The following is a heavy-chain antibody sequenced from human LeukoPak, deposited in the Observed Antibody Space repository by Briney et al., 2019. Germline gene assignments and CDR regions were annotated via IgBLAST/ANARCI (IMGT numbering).Heavy chain of an antibody. CDR1: GFTFDDYA. CDR2: ISWNSGSI. J-gene: IGHJ4*02. V-gene: IGHV3-9*01. Sequence: SLRLSCAASGFTFDDYAMHWVRQAPGKGLEWVSGISWNSGSIGYADSVKGRFTISRDNAKNSLYLQMSSLRAEDTALYYCAKDLTRGWELLPSPFDYWGQGTLVTVSS. D-gene: IGHD1-26*01. CDR3: AKDLTRGWELLPSPFDY.